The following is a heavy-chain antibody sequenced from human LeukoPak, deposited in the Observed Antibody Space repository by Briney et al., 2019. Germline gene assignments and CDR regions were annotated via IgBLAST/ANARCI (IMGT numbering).Heavy chain of an antibody. D-gene: IGHD3-16*02. CDR3: VAAHSSYRRYEDQH. V-gene: IGHV4-39*01. CDR2: MSYSGTT. Sequence: SEILSLTCSVSGGSISSSSDYWGWIRQPPGQGLEWIGTMSYSGTTFYNPSLKSRVTMPVDTSKNQFSLNLRSVTAADTAVYYCVAAHSSYRRYEDQHWGQGTLVTV. CDR1: GGSISSSSDY. J-gene: IGHJ1*01.